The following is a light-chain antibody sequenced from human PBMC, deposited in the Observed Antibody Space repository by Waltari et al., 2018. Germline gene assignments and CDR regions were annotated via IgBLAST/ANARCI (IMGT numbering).Light chain of an antibody. CDR1: QSVSSSF. CDR2: GAS. J-gene: IGKJ1*01. V-gene: IGKV3-20*01. CDR3: QQYSTSPTWT. Sequence: EIVLTQSPATLSLSPGERATLPCRASQSVSSSFLAWYQQKPGQAPRLLIYGASSRATGIPDRFSGSGSGTDFTLTISRLEPEDFAVYYCQQYSTSPTWTFGQGTKVEIK.